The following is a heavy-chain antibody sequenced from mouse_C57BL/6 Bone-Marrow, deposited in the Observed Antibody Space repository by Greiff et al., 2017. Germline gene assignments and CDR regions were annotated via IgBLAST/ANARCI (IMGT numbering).Heavy chain of an antibody. J-gene: IGHJ4*01. CDR3: ARERGIYYDYDGYYAMDY. CDR2: IYPRSGNT. CDR1: GYTFTSYG. Sequence: QVQLKESGAELARPGASVKLSCKASGYTFTSYGISWVKQRTGQGLEWIGEIYPRSGNTYYNEKFKGKATLTADKSSSTAYMELRSLTSEDSAVYFCARERGIYYDYDGYYAMDYWGQGTSVTVSS. D-gene: IGHD2-4*01. V-gene: IGHV1-81*01.